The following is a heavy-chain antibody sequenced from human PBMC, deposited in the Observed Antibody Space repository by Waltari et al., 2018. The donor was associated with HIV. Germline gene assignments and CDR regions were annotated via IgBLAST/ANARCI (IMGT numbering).Heavy chain of an antibody. Sequence: QITLRESGPTVVKPTQTLTLTCTYSGFSLSSSGVRVAWIRQPPGKALEGLAVIYWNGDKRYSPSLQNRVTITKDSARNQVVLTMTNVDPVDTATYYCAHRSYDDFWGGLFGAGMDVWGQGITVTVSS. CDR2: IYWNGDK. V-gene: IGHV2-5*01. D-gene: IGHD3-3*01. J-gene: IGHJ6*02. CDR1: GFSLSSSGVR. CDR3: AHRSYDDFWGGLFGAGMDV.